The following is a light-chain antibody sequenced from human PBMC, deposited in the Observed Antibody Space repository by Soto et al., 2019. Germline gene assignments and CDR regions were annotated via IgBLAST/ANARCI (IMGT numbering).Light chain of an antibody. CDR3: QQYNSYSLT. Sequence: DIQMTQSPSTLSASVGDRVTITCRASQSISSWLAWYQQKPGKAPKLLIYKASSLESGVPSRFSGSGSGTKFTLTISSLQPDDFATYYCQQYNSYSLTFGQGTKVEIK. CDR2: KAS. V-gene: IGKV1-5*03. J-gene: IGKJ1*01. CDR1: QSISSW.